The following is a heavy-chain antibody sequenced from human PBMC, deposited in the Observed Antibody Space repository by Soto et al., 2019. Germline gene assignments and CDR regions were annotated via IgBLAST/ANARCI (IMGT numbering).Heavy chain of an antibody. J-gene: IGHJ4*02. Sequence: SETLSLTCTVSGVSISRGVYYWSWIRQHPGEGLEWIGYIFYSGNTYYSPSLKSRVTISLDTSKNQFSLKLSSVTAADTAVYYCARVGWSNSSYYFDSWGQGSLVTVSS. CDR3: ARVGWSNSSYYFDS. CDR1: GVSISRGVYY. V-gene: IGHV4-31*03. D-gene: IGHD3-16*01. CDR2: IFYSGNT.